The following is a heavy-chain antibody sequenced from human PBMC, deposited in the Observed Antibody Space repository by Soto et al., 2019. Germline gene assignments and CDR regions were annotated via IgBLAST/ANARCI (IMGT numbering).Heavy chain of an antibody. J-gene: IGHJ3*02. D-gene: IGHD6-13*01. CDR3: AREKILRAAAGAFDI. Sequence: GGSLRLSCAASGFTVSSNYMSWVRQAPGKGLEWVSVIYSGGSTYYADSVKGRFTISRDNSKNTLYLQMNSLIDEETAVYYCAREKILRAAAGAFDIWGQGTMVTVSS. CDR2: IYSGGST. CDR1: GFTVSSNY. V-gene: IGHV3-66*01.